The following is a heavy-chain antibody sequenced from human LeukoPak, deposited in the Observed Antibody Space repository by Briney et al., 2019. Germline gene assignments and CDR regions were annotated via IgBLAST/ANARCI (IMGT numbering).Heavy chain of an antibody. J-gene: IGHJ3*02. D-gene: IGHD3-22*01. Sequence: GASVKVSCKASGGTFSSYAISWVPQAPGQGLEWMGGIIPIFGTANYAQKFQGRVTITADESTSTAYMELSSLRSEDTAVYYCARDTKATYYDSSGYGPGAFDIWGQGTMVTVSS. V-gene: IGHV1-69*13. CDR3: ARDTKATYYDSSGYGPGAFDI. CDR2: IIPIFGTA. CDR1: GGTFSSYA.